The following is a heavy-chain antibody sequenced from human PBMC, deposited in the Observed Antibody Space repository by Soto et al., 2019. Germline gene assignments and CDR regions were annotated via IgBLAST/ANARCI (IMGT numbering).Heavy chain of an antibody. CDR2: IRNKVNTYAT. CDR3: SSRRDWTATDPLDY. J-gene: IGHJ4*02. V-gene: IGHV3-73*02. D-gene: IGHD2-21*01. Sequence: EVQLVESGGGLVQPGGSLKLSCAASGFTFTDSAIHWVRQASGKGPEWVGRIRNKVNTYATAYAASVKGRFTISRDDATGTIYLQMNSLITEHPAVYYCSSRRDWTATDPLDYWGQGTLVTVSS. CDR1: GFTFTDSA.